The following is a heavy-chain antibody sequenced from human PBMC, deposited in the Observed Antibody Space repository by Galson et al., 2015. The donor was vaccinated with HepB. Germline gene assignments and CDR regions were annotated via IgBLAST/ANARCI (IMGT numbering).Heavy chain of an antibody. Sequence: SLRLSCAASGFTFNTYGMHWVRQSPDKRLEWVAVISYEGTNERYADSVRGRFTISRDKSKKTLYLQMDSLRPEDTAVYYCAADAPYRNGWAYNYSFAMDVWGQGTTVTVSS. D-gene: IGHD6-19*01. CDR1: GFTFNTYG. CDR3: AADAPYRNGWAYNYSFAMDV. J-gene: IGHJ6*02. CDR2: ISYEGTNE. V-gene: IGHV3-30*03.